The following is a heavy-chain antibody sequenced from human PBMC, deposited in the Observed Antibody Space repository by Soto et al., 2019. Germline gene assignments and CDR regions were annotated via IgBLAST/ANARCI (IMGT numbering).Heavy chain of an antibody. J-gene: IGHJ6*02. V-gene: IGHV4-39*07. CDR2: IYYSGST. D-gene: IGHD3-10*01. CDR1: GGSISSSSYY. Sequence: SETLSLTCTVSGGSISSSSYYWVWIRQPPGKGLEWIGNIYYSGSTYYNPSLKSRVTISVDTSKNQFSLKLSSVTAADTAVYYCARAGGDMVRGPYYYYGMDVWGQGTTVTVSS. CDR3: ARAGGDMVRGPYYYYGMDV.